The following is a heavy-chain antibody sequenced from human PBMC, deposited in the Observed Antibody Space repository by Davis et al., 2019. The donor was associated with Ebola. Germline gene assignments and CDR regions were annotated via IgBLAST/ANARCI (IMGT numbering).Heavy chain of an antibody. Sequence: GESLKISCAASGVMFSSHWMSWVRPAPGKGLEWVANIQEDGSATNYVDSVKGRFTISRDNAKKSLYAQLNSMRADDTAMYYCARDYYDNSGDGFDIWGQGTMVTVSS. J-gene: IGHJ3*02. CDR2: IQEDGSAT. V-gene: IGHV3-7*01. D-gene: IGHD3-22*01. CDR1: GVMFSSHW. CDR3: ARDYYDNSGDGFDI.